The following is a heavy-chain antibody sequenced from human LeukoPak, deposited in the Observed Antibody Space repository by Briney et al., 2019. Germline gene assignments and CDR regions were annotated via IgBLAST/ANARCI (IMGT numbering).Heavy chain of an antibody. CDR3: AKAYSSGWSDAFDI. CDR2: ISGSGSST. Sequence: WGSLRLSCAASGFTFSSFGMSWVRQAPGKGLEWVSAISGSGSSTYYADSVKGRFTISRDNSKNTLYLQMNSLRAEDTAVYYCAKAYSSGWSDAFDIWGQGTMVTVSS. J-gene: IGHJ3*02. V-gene: IGHV3-23*01. D-gene: IGHD6-19*01. CDR1: GFTFSSFG.